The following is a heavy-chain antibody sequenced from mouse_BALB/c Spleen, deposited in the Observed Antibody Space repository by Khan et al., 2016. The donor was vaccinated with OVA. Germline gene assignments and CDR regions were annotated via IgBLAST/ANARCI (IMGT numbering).Heavy chain of an antibody. CDR3: ARRGLRWDCDY. CDR2: INPSTAYT. Sequence: QVQLQQSGAELAKPGASVKMSCKASGYTFINYWILWVKQRPGQGLEWIGYINPSTAYTEYNQNFKDKATLTADKSSSTAYMQLSSLTSEDSAVYYCARRGLRWDCDYWGQGTTLTVSS. D-gene: IGHD1-1*01. J-gene: IGHJ2*01. V-gene: IGHV1-7*01. CDR1: GYTFINYW.